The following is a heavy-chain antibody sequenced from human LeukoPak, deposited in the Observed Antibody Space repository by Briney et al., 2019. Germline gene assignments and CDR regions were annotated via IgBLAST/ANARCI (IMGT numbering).Heavy chain of an antibody. CDR1: GYTFTNYG. V-gene: IGHV1-2*06. D-gene: IGHD3-3*01. Sequence: ASVKVSCKASGYTFTNYGITWVRQAPGQGLEWMGRINPNSGGTNYAQKFQGRVTMTRDTSISTAYMELSRLRSDDTAVYYCARAAYYDFWSEYNWFDPWGQGTLVTVSS. J-gene: IGHJ5*02. CDR2: INPNSGGT. CDR3: ARAAYYDFWSEYNWFDP.